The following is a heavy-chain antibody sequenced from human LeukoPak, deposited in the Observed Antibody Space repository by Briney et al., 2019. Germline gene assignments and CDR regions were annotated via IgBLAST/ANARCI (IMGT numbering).Heavy chain of an antibody. V-gene: IGHV3-7*01. CDR1: GFTFSNYW. D-gene: IGHD3-16*01. CDR2: IKEDGSEQ. J-gene: IGHJ4*02. Sequence: GGSLRLSCAASGFTFSNYWMNWVRQAPGKGLEWVANIKEDGSEQYYVDPVKGRFTISRDNAKNSLYLQMNSLRADDTAVYYCARDRLRLGELPILNKKNNYFDYWGQGTLVTVSS. CDR3: ARDRLRLGELPILNKKNNYFDY.